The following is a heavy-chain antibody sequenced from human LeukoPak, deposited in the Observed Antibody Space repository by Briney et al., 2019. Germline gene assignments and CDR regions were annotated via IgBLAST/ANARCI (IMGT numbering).Heavy chain of an antibody. CDR1: GFTLNNAW. V-gene: IGHV3-15*01. D-gene: IGHD5-18*01. Sequence: AGSLSLSCAASGFTLNNAWMSWVRQAPGTGLEWVGRIRSETSGGTTDFAAPVKGRFMISRDDSKNTLFLQMNSLQTEDTAVYFCATEGYTYGQHGVDVWGQGT. J-gene: IGHJ6*02. CDR3: ATEGYTYGQHGVDV. CDR2: IRSETSGGTT.